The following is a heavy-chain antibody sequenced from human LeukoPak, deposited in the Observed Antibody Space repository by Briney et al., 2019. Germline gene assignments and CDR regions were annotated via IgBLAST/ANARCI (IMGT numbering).Heavy chain of an antibody. CDR3: AKVTRVAVAGYFDY. Sequence: GGSLRLSCAASGFTFSGFAMSWVRQAPGKGLEWVSAVSNSGGSTYYADSVKGRFTISRGNSKNTLYLQMNSLRAEDTAVYYCAKVTRVAVAGYFDYWGQGTLVTVSS. J-gene: IGHJ4*02. V-gene: IGHV3-23*01. D-gene: IGHD6-19*01. CDR1: GFTFSGFA. CDR2: VSNSGGST.